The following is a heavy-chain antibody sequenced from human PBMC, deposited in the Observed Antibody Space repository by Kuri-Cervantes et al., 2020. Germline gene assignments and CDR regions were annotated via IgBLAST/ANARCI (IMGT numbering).Heavy chain of an antibody. V-gene: IGHV5-51*01. CDR2: IYPGNSDT. CDR3: ARIPVVATTYFDY. CDR1: GYMFASYW. D-gene: IGHD5-12*01. Sequence: GESLKISCKGYGYMFASYWIGWVRQMPGKGLEWTGIIYPGNSDTRYSPSFQGQITISADKSITTVFLQWSSLKASDTAMYYCARIPVVATTYFDYWGQGTLVTVSS. J-gene: IGHJ4*02.